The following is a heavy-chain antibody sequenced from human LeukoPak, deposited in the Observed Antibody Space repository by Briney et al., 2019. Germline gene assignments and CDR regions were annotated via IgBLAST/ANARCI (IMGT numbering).Heavy chain of an antibody. V-gene: IGHV3-23*01. CDR2: ISGTGGPT. CDR1: GFSFSNYA. J-gene: IGHJ4*02. Sequence: PGGSLRLSCAASGFSFSNYAMSWVRQAPGKGLDWVSGISGTGGPTYYADSVKGRFTISRDGSKNTVYLQMNSLRAEDTAVYFCAKHDNSAWLTYWGQGALVTVSS. D-gene: IGHD4-11*01. CDR3: AKHDNSAWLTY.